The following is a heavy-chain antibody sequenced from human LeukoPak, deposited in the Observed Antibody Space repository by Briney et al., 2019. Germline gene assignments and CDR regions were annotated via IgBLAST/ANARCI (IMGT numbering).Heavy chain of an antibody. CDR2: IKQDGREK. Sequence: GGSLRLSCAGSGFTFSNYWMSWVRQAPGKGPEWVANIKQDGREKHYVDSVGGRFTISRDNAKSSLYLQMNSLRAEDTGLYYCTRDEAAATDWGQGTLVTVSS. CDR3: TRDEAAATD. V-gene: IGHV3-7*01. D-gene: IGHD6-13*01. J-gene: IGHJ4*02. CDR1: GFTFSNYW.